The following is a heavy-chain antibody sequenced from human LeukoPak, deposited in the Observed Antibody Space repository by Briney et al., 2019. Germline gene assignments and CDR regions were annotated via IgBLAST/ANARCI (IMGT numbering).Heavy chain of an antibody. V-gene: IGHV4-39*01. CDR1: GGSITDTTHF. J-gene: IGHJ4*02. Sequence: PSETLSLTCSVSGGSITDTTHFWGWIRQPPGKGLEWIGSIYYRGNTYYSPPLKRRVTLFVDTSKNQFSLKLTSVTAADTAIYYCARRKVAAEIDYWGQGTLVTVSS. CDR2: IYYRGNT. D-gene: IGHD6-13*01. CDR3: ARRKVAAEIDY.